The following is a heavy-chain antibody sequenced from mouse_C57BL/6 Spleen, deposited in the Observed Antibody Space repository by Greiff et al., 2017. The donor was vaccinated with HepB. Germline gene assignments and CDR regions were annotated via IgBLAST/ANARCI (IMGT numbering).Heavy chain of an antibody. CDR1: GYAFSSSW. Sequence: QVQLQQSGPELVKPGASVKISCKASGYAFSSSWMNWVKQRPGKGLEWIGRIYPGDGDTNYNGKFKGKATLTADKSSSTAYMQLSSLTSEDSAVYFCAALLRTFAYWGQGTLVTVSA. J-gene: IGHJ3*01. D-gene: IGHD1-2*01. CDR2: IYPGDGDT. CDR3: AALLRTFAY. V-gene: IGHV1-82*01.